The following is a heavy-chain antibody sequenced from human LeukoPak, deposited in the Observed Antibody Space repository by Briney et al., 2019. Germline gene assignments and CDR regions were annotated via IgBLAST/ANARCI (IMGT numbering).Heavy chain of an antibody. Sequence: GGSLRLSCAASGFTFSSYAMHWVRQAPGKELEWVAVISYDGSNKYYADSVKGRFTISRDNSKNTLYLQMNSLRAEDTAVYYCARGFDSVLRFSHYFDYWGQGTLVTVSS. J-gene: IGHJ4*02. V-gene: IGHV3-30-3*01. CDR3: ARGFDSVLRFSHYFDY. D-gene: IGHD3-3*01. CDR2: ISYDGSNK. CDR1: GFTFSSYA.